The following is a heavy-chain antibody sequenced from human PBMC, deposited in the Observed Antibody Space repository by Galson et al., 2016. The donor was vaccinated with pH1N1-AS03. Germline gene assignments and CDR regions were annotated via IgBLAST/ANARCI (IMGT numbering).Heavy chain of an antibody. Sequence: SLRLSCAASGFSFSSYSMNWVRQAPGKGLEWVSDISISSRTRNYADSVKGRFTISSDNAKNSLFLQMNSLRGEDTAVYYCAREGAMITFGGVGPASDYWGQGPLVTVSS. CDR1: GFSFSSYS. CDR2: ISISSRTR. J-gene: IGHJ4*02. D-gene: IGHD3-16*01. V-gene: IGHV3-48*04. CDR3: AREGAMITFGGVGPASDY.